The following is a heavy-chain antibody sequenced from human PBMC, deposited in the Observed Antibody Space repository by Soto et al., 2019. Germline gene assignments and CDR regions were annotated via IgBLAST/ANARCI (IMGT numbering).Heavy chain of an antibody. J-gene: IGHJ4*02. Sequence: QVQLVQSGAEVKEPGSSVKVSCTASGGTVSNYPISWVRQAPGQGLEWMGGIIPMFGTPNYALKFQGRVTITADESTSTAYMELSSLRYDDTAVYYCARHAGHLEWLQPFDYWGQGALVTVSS. CDR1: GGTVSNYP. D-gene: IGHD3-3*01. V-gene: IGHV1-69*01. CDR2: IIPMFGTP. CDR3: ARHAGHLEWLQPFDY.